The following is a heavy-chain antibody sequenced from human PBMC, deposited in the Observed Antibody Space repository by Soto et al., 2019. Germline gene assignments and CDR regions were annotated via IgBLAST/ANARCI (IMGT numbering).Heavy chain of an antibody. CDR3: AKILGYCSSTSCYTGSVVDY. J-gene: IGHJ4*02. CDR2: ISYDGSNK. CDR1: GFTFSSYG. D-gene: IGHD2-2*02. V-gene: IGHV3-30*18. Sequence: QVQLVESGGGVVQPGRSLRLSCAASGFTFSSYGMHWVRQAPGKGLEWVAVISYDGSNKYYADSVKGRFTISRDNSKNTLYLQMNSLRAEDTAVYYCAKILGYCSSTSCYTGSVVDYWGQGTPVTVSS.